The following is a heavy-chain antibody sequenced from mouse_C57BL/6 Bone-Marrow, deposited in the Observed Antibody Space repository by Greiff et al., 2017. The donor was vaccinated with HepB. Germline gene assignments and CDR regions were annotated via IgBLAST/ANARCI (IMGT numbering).Heavy chain of an antibody. J-gene: IGHJ2*01. CDR1: GYTFTSYG. CDR3: ARDGVYDGYYVHY. Sequence: VKLMESGAELARPGASVKLSCKASGYTFTSYGISWVKQRTGQGLEWIGEIYPRSGNTYYNEKFKGKATLTADKSSSTAYMELRSLTSEDSAVYFCARDGVYDGYYVHYWGQGTTLTVSS. V-gene: IGHV1-81*01. CDR2: IYPRSGNT. D-gene: IGHD2-3*01.